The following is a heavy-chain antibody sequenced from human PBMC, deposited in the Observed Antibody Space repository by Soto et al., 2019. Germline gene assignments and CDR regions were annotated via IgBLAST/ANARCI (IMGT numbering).Heavy chain of an antibody. CDR3: ARLGHTVTTYYGAFDI. CDR2: ISSSGSTI. J-gene: IGHJ3*02. CDR1: GFTFSDYY. V-gene: IGHV3-11*01. Sequence: GGSLRLSCAASGFTFSDYYMSWIRQAPGKGLEWVSYISSSGSTIYYADSVKGRFTISRDNAKNSLYLQMNSLRAEDTAVYYCARLGHTVTTYYGAFDIWGQGTMVTVSS. D-gene: IGHD4-17*01.